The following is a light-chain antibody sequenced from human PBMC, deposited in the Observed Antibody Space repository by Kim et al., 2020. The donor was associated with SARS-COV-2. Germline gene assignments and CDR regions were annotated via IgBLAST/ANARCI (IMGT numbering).Light chain of an antibody. Sequence: SLSPGERATLSFRASQSVSSYLAWYQQKPGQAPRLLIYDASNRATGIPARFSGSGSGTDFTLTISSLEPEDFAVYYCQQRSNWFTFGPGTKVDIK. CDR1: QSVSSY. CDR3: QQRSNWFT. CDR2: DAS. J-gene: IGKJ3*01. V-gene: IGKV3-11*01.